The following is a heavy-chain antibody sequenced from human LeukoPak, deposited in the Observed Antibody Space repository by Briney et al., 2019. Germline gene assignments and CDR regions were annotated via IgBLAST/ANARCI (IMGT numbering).Heavy chain of an antibody. V-gene: IGHV1-8*01. CDR2: MNPNSGNT. J-gene: IGHJ5*02. CDR1: GYTFTSYD. CDR3: ARGRVYCSGGSCYLDWFDP. Sequence: GASVKVSCKASGYTFTSYDINWVRQATGQGLEWMGWMNPNSGNTGYAQKFQGRVTMTRNTSISTAYMELSSLRSEDTAVYYCARGRVYCSGGSCYLDWFDPWGQGTLVTVSS. D-gene: IGHD2-15*01.